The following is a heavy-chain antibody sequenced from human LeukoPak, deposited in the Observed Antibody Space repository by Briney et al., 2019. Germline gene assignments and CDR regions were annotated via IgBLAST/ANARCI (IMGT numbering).Heavy chain of an antibody. D-gene: IGHD6-6*01. CDR1: GGTFSSYA. V-gene: IGHV1-69*04. CDR3: ASIADSSSSDSDY. J-gene: IGHJ4*02. CDR2: IIPILGIA. Sequence: ASVKVSCKASGGTFSSYAISWVRQAPGQGLEWMGRIIPILGIANYAQKFQGRVTITTDKSTSTAYMELSSLRSEDTAVYYCASIADSSSSDSDYWGQGTLVTVSS.